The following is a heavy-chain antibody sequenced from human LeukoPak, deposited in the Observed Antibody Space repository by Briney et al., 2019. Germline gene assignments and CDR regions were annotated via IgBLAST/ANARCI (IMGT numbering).Heavy chain of an antibody. CDR3: ARDVGTTGDTAMALFDY. V-gene: IGHV3-21*01. Sequence: GGSLRLSCAASGFTFASYAVSWVRQAPGKGLEWVSSISSSSSYIYYADSVKGRFTISRDNAKNSLYLQMNSLRAEDTAVYYCARDVGTTGDTAMALFDYWGQGTLVTVSS. D-gene: IGHD5-18*01. CDR1: GFTFASYA. CDR2: ISSSSSYI. J-gene: IGHJ4*02.